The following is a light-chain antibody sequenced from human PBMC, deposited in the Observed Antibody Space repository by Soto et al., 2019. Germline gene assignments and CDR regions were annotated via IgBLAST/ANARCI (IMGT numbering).Light chain of an antibody. J-gene: IGKJ4*01. CDR1: QGIGSD. V-gene: IGKV1-6*01. Sequence: AIEMTPSPSSLSASVGDRVTITCRASQGIGSDLAWYQQRPGRAPKLLIYATSSLQNGVPSRFSGSGSGTDFTLTINSLQPEDFGTYYCLQDHSYLTFGGGTKVAI. CDR3: LQDHSYLT. CDR2: ATS.